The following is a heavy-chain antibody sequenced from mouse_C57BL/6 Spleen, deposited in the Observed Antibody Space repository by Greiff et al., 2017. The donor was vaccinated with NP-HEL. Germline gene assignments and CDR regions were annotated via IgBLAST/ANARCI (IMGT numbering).Heavy chain of an antibody. Sequence: VQLQQSGPELVKPGASVKISCKVSGYSFTGYYMHWVQQSHGNILDWIGYIYPYNGVSSYNQKFKGKVTLTVDKSYSTAYMELRSLTSEDSAVYCCASCGEAWFAYWGQATLVTVSA. V-gene: IGHV1-31*01. CDR2: IYPYNGVS. CDR1: GYSFTGYY. CDR3: ASCGEAWFAY. J-gene: IGHJ3*01.